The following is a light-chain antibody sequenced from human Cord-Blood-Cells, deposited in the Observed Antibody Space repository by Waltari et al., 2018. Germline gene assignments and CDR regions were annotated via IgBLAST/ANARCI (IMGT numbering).Light chain of an antibody. V-gene: IGKV4-1*01. CDR2: WAS. CDR1: QSVLYSSNNKNY. CDR3: QQYYSTPPT. Sequence: DIVMTQSPDSLAVSLGERATINCISSQSVLYSSNNKNYLAWYQQKPGQPPKLLIYWASTRESGVPDRFSGSGSGTDFTLTISSLQAEDVAVYYCQQYYSTPPTFGGGTKVEIK. J-gene: IGKJ4*01.